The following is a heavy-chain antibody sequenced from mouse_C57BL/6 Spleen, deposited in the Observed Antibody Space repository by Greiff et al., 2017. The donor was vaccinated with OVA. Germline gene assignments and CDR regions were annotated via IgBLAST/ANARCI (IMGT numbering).Heavy chain of an antibody. CDR1: GYAFTNYL. V-gene: IGHV1-54*01. CDR2: INPGSGGT. J-gene: IGHJ2*01. CDR3: ARPMVTSYYFDY. Sequence: VKLMESGAELVRPGTSVKVSCKASGYAFTNYLIEWVKQRPGQGLEWIGVINPGSGGTNYNEKFKGKATLTADKSSSTAYMQLSSLTSEDSAVYFCARPMVTSYYFDYWGQGTTLTVSS. D-gene: IGHD2-2*01.